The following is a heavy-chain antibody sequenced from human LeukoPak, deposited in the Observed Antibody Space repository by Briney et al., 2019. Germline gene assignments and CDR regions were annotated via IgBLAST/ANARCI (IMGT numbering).Heavy chain of an antibody. V-gene: IGHV1-2*02. Sequence: GASVKVSCKASGYTFTDYYMHWVRQAPGQGREWMGWINPNSGGANYAQKFQGRVTMTRDTSISTAYMELSRLRSDDTAVYYCARDNGGSYPDYWGQGTLVTVSS. D-gene: IGHD1-26*01. J-gene: IGHJ4*02. CDR2: INPNSGGA. CDR3: ARDNGGSYPDY. CDR1: GYTFTDYY.